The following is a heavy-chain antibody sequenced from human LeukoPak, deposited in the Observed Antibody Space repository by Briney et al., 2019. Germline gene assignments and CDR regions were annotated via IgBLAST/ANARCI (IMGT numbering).Heavy chain of an antibody. Sequence: ASVKVSCKASGGTFSSYAISWVRQAPGQGLEWMGGIIPIFGTANYAQKFQGRVTTTADQSTSTAYMELSSLRSEDTAVYYCAVATPYFLDYWGQGTLVTVSS. CDR2: IIPIFGTA. J-gene: IGHJ4*02. CDR3: AVATPYFLDY. D-gene: IGHD5-12*01. CDR1: GGTFSSYA. V-gene: IGHV1-69*13.